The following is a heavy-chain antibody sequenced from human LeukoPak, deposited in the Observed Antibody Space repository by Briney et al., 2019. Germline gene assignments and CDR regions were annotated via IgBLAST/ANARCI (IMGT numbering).Heavy chain of an antibody. J-gene: IGHJ4*02. Sequence: PSETLSLTCTVSGGSISSYYWSWIRQPAGKGLEWIGRIYTSGSTYYNPSLKSRVTISVDRSKNQFSLKLSSVTAADTAVYYCASLNLYGDYGDYWGQGTLVTVSS. D-gene: IGHD4-17*01. CDR1: GGSISSYY. V-gene: IGHV4-4*07. CDR2: IYTSGST. CDR3: ASLNLYGDYGDY.